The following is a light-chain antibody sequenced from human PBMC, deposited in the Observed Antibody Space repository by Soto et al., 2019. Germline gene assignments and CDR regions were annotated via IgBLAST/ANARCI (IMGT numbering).Light chain of an antibody. CDR1: SSDVGDYDY. Sequence: QSVLTQPASLSGSPGQSITISCTGTSSDVGDYDYVSWYQQHPGKAPKLIIYEVSDRPSGVSNRFSGSKSANTASLTISGLQAEDEADYFCSSYAGENLYVFGTGTKVTVL. CDR2: EVS. J-gene: IGLJ1*01. V-gene: IGLV2-14*01. CDR3: SSYAGENLYV.